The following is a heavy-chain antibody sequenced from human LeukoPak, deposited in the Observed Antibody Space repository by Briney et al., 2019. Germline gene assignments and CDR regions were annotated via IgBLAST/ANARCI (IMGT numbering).Heavy chain of an antibody. CDR1: GFSFSSSW. CDR2: INDDGTTT. CDR3: ARKGPYD. J-gene: IGHJ6*04. D-gene: IGHD3-16*01. Sequence: GGSLRLSCVASGFSFSSSWMHWVRQAPGKGLVWISRINDDGTTTSYADSVKGHFTISRDNAKNSLYLQMNSLRAEDTAVYYCARKGPYDWGKGTTVTVSS. V-gene: IGHV3-74*01.